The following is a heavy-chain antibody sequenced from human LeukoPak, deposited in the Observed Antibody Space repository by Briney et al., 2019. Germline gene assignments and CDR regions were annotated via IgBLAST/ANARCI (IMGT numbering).Heavy chain of an antibody. CDR2: TYSGGST. J-gene: IGHJ3*02. CDR3: ARVQGETLPTNAFDI. V-gene: IGHV3-66*01. D-gene: IGHD5-12*01. CDR1: GFTVSTNY. Sequence: GGSLRLSCAASGFTVSTNYMSWVRQAPGKGLEWVSVTYSGGSTYYADSVKGRFTISRDNSKNTLYLQMNSLRAEDTAVYYCARVQGETLPTNAFDIWGQGTMVTVSS.